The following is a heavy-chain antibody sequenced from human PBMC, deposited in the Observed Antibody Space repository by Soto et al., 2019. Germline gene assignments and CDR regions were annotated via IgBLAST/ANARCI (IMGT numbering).Heavy chain of an antibody. V-gene: IGHV4-31*03. CDR1: GGSIGSVGHY. D-gene: IGHD6-25*01. CDR3: ARESGGYDSSTRYGLDV. CDR2: IYYSGST. Sequence: NPSEILSLTCSVSGGSIGSVGHYWTWIRQQPGKGLEWIGYIYYSGSTDYNPSLKSRVTISVDRSKNQFSLNLSSVTAADTAIYYCARESGGYDSSTRYGLDVWGQGTTVTVSS. J-gene: IGHJ6*02.